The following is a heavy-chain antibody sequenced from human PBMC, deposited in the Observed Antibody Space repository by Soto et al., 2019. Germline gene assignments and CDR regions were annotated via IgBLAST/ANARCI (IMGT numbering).Heavy chain of an antibody. CDR2: ISAYNGNT. CDR3: ARVSPSSRAAEP. J-gene: IGHJ4*02. D-gene: IGHD6-13*01. Sequence: GASVKVSCKTSGYTFTSYGISCARQAPGQGLEWMGWISAYNGNTNYAQSLQGRVTMTTDTSTTTAYMELRSLKSDDTAVYYCARVSPSSRAAEPWGQGTLVTVSS. V-gene: IGHV1-18*01. CDR1: GYTFTSYG.